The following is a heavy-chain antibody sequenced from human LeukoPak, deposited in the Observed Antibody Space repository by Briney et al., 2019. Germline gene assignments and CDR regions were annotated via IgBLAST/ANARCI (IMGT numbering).Heavy chain of an antibody. CDR2: ISAYNGNT. J-gene: IGHJ4*02. CDR3: ARVDCSSTSCYRPDDY. V-gene: IGHV1-18*01. D-gene: IGHD2-2*01. Sequence: APVKLSCKAAGYTFASYGISWVRQAPGQGLEWMGSISAYNGNTNYAQKLHGRVTMTTDTSTSTAYMELRSLRSDDTGVYYCARVDCSSTSCYRPDDYWGQGTLVTVSS. CDR1: GYTFASYG.